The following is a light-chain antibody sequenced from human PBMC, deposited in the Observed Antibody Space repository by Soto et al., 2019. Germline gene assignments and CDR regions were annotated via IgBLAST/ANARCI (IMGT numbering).Light chain of an antibody. J-gene: IGLJ1*01. CDR1: SSDVGSYNR. V-gene: IGLV2-18*02. CDR3: SSYTSSSTYV. CDR2: DVS. Sequence: QSALTQPPSVSGSPGQSVAISCTGTSSDVGSYNRVSWYQQPPGTAPKLVIYDVSNRPSGVPDCFSGSKSGNTASLTISGLQAEDEADYYCSSYTSSSTYVFGTGTKLTVL.